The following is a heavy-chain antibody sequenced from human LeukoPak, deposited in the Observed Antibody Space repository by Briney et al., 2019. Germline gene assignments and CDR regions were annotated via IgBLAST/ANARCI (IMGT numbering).Heavy chain of an antibody. CDR3: ARDIYSIAE. D-gene: IGHD1-26*01. J-gene: IGHJ4*02. CDR1: GFTFSDYW. Sequence: GGSLRLSCAASGFTFSDYWIHWVRQAPGKGLVWVSLIHSDGGTTNYADSVKGRFTISRDNAKNTVYLQMNSLRVEDTAVYYSARDIYSIAEWGQGTLVTVSS. CDR2: IHSDGGTT. V-gene: IGHV3-74*01.